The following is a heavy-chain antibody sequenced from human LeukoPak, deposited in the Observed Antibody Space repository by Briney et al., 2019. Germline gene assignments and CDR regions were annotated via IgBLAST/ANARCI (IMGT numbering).Heavy chain of an antibody. CDR2: INHRGTT. CDR3: ARSWAGMYYPFYYFDY. CDR1: XDSFSGYY. J-gene: IGHJ4*02. Sequence: SXXXSLXXAVYXDSFSGYYWSWIRQPPGKXXXGIAEINHRGTTHYNPSLKSRVNISADTSKNQFSLHLDSVTAADTAVYYCARSWAGMYYPFYYFDYWGQGTPVSVSS. V-gene: IGHV4-34*01. D-gene: IGHD1-26*01.